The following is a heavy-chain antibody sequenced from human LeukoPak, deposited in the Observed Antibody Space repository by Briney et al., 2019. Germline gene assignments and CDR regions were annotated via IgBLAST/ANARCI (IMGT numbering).Heavy chain of an antibody. CDR2: IYSGGST. CDR1: GFTVSSNY. D-gene: IGHD1-26*01. V-gene: IGHV3-53*01. J-gene: IGHJ4*02. Sequence: GGSLRLSCAASGFTVSSNYMSWVRQAPGKGLEWVSVIYSGGSTYYADSVKGRFTISRDNAKNSLCLQMNSLRAEDTAVYYCARVVYGGSYFDYWGQGTLVTVSS. CDR3: ARVVYGGSYFDY.